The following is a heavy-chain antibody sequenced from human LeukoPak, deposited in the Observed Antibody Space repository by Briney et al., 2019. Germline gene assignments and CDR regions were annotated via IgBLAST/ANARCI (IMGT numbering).Heavy chain of an antibody. D-gene: IGHD5-24*01. V-gene: IGHV3-23*01. CDR2: VSTSGGSS. CDR3: ARDPKRRDGYNYDPDY. CDR1: GFTFNNYA. Sequence: GGSLRLSCAASGFTFNNYAMSWVRQAPGKGLEWVSTVSTSGGSSYHADSVKGRFAISRDNAKNSLYLQMNSLRAEDTAVYYCARDPKRRDGYNYDPDYWGQGTLVTVSS. J-gene: IGHJ4*02.